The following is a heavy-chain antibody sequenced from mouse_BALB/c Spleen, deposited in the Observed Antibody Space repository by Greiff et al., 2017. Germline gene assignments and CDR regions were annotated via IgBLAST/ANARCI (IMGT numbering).Heavy chain of an antibody. D-gene: IGHD2-4*01. V-gene: IGHV5-9-3*01. CDR2: ISSGGSYT. CDR1: GFTFSSYA. J-gene: IGHJ1*01. CDR3: ARQTYDYDGYFDV. Sequence: EVQRVESGGGLVKPGGSLKLSCAASGFTFSSYAMSWVRQTPEKRLEWVATISSGGSYTYYPDSVKGRFTISRDNAKNTLYLQMSSLRSEDTAMYYCARQTYDYDGYFDVWGAGTTVTVSS.